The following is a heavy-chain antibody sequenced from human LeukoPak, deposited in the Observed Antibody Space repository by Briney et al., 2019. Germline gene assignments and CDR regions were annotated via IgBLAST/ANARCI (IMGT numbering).Heavy chain of an antibody. CDR1: GFTFSSYG. CDR3: AKGYFVVGATFFDY. J-gene: IGHJ4*02. CDR2: ISYDGSSR. D-gene: IGHD1-26*01. V-gene: IGHV3-30*18. Sequence: GGSLRLSCAASGFTFSSYGMHWVRQAPGKGLEWVAVISYDGSSRYYADSVKGRFTISRDNPKNTLYLQMNSLRAEDTAVYYCAKGYFVVGATFFDYWGQGTLVTVSS.